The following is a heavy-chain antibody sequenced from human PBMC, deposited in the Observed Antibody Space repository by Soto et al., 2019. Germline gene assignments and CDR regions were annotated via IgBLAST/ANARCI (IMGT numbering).Heavy chain of an antibody. CDR2: INWNGGST. D-gene: IGHD2-15*01. V-gene: IGHV3-20*04. Sequence: GGSLRLSCGASGLTFDDYGMSWVRQAPGKGLEWVSGINWNGGSTGYADSVKGRFTISRDNAKNSLYLQMNSLRAEDTALYYCARLGRYCSGGSCSGPFDAFDIWGQGTMVTVSS. J-gene: IGHJ3*02. CDR3: ARLGRYCSGGSCSGPFDAFDI. CDR1: GLTFDDYG.